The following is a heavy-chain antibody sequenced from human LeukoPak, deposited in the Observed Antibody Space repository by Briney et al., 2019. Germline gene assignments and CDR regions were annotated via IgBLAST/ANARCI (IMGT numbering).Heavy chain of an antibody. CDR3: ARDRVAMANMPIDY. Sequence: QPGGSLRLSCAASGFTFSSYAMSWVRQAPGRGLEWVSAISGSSGRTYDEDSVKGRFTISRDNSKNTLYLQMNSLRAGDTAVYYCARDRVAMANMPIDYWGQGTLVTVSS. V-gene: IGHV3-23*01. D-gene: IGHD6-19*01. CDR1: GFTFSSYA. CDR2: ISGSSGRT. J-gene: IGHJ4*02.